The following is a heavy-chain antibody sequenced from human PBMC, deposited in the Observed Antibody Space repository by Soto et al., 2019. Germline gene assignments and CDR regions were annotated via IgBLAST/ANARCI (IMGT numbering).Heavy chain of an antibody. Sequence: SETLSLTCTVSGGSISSSSYYWGWIRQPPGKGLEWIGSIYYSGSTYYNPSLKSRVTISVDTSKNQFSLKLSSVTAADTAVYYCARHDYYGSGSYTYFDYWGQGTLVTVSS. J-gene: IGHJ4*02. D-gene: IGHD3-10*01. CDR3: ARHDYYGSGSYTYFDY. CDR2: IYYSGST. CDR1: GGSISSSSYY. V-gene: IGHV4-39*01.